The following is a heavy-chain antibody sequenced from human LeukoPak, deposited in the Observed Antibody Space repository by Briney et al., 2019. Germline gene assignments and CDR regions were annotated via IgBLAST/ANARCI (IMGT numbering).Heavy chain of an antibody. J-gene: IGHJ5*02. V-gene: IGHV4-39*07. CDR1: SDSISSSYCY. D-gene: IGHD6-13*01. CDR3: ATAQQLVRLWFVP. CDR2: INHSGSM. Sequence: SEGLSLPCSVSSDSISSSYCYWGWIREPPGKGLEGIGVINHSGSMNYNPSLKSRFTISVDTSKNQFSLQLSSLTAADTAVYYCATAQQLVRLWFVPWGQGTLVTVSS.